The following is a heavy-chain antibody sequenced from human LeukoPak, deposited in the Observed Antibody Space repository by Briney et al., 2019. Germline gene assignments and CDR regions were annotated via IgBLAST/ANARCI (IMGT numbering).Heavy chain of an antibody. J-gene: IGHJ6*03. CDR3: ARVEATTGRNYHYYYMDV. Sequence: PGGSLRLSCAASGFYFSSYSMNWVRQAPGKGLEWVSSINTGSTYVYYADSVKGRFTISRDNAKNSLHLQMYSLRAEDTAVYFCARVEATTGRNYHYYYMDVWGKGTTVTVSS. CDR2: INTGSTYV. CDR1: GFYFSSYS. D-gene: IGHD1-1*01. V-gene: IGHV3-21*01.